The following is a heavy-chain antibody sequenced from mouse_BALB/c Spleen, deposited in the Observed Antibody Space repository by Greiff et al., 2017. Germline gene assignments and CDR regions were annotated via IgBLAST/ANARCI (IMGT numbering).Heavy chain of an antibody. CDR3: ARNYDYDYFDY. Sequence: EVHLVESGGGLVQPGGSRKLSCAASGFTFSSFGMHWVRQAPEKGLEWVAYISSGSSTIYYADTVKGRFTISRDNPKNTLFLQMTSLRSEDTAMYYCARNYDYDYFDYWGQGTTLTVSS. CDR2: ISSGSSTI. D-gene: IGHD2-4*01. J-gene: IGHJ2*01. CDR1: GFTFSSFG. V-gene: IGHV5-17*02.